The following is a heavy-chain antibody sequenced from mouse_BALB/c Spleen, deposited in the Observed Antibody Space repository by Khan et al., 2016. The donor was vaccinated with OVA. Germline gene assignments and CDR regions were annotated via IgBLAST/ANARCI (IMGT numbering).Heavy chain of an antibody. J-gene: IGHJ2*01. V-gene: IGHV1-77*01. Sequence: QVQLKQSGPELVKPGASVKMSCKASGYTFTDYVINWVRQGTGQGLEWIGQIYPGNNSTYYNEKFKDRATLTADKSSNPVSMHLSSLTSEDSAVDFCSRSGYGSLVYWGQGTTLTVSS. CDR1: GYTFTDYV. CDR3: SRSGYGSLVY. D-gene: IGHD1-1*01. CDR2: IYPGNNST.